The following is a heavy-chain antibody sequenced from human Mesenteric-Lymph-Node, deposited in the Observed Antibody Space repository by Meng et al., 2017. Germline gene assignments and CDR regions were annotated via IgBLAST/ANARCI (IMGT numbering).Heavy chain of an antibody. V-gene: IGHV4-59*08. CDR2: IYYSGST. D-gene: IGHD6-13*01. CDR3: ARGEPGYSSSWPRGSWFDP. CDR1: GGSISSYY. Sequence: GSLRLSCTVSGGSISSYYWSWIRQPPGKGLEWIGYIYYSGSTNYNPSLKSRVTISVDTSKNQFSLKLSSVTAADTAVYYCARGEPGYSSSWPRGSWFDPWGQGTLVTVSS. J-gene: IGHJ5*02.